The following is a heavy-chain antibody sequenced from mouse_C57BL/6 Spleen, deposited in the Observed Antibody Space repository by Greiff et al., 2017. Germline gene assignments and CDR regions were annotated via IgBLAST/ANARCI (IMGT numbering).Heavy chain of an antibody. D-gene: IGHD2-3*01. CDR2: IDTNSGGT. Sequence: VQLQQPGAELVKPGASVKLSCKASGYTFTSYWMHWVKQRPGRGLEWIGRIDTNSGGTKYNEKFKSKATLTIDKPYSTVYLQLSSLTSEDSAVYYCARSRWLLPFDYWGQGTTLTVSS. CDR3: ARSRWLLPFDY. J-gene: IGHJ2*01. V-gene: IGHV1-72*01. CDR1: GYTFTSYW.